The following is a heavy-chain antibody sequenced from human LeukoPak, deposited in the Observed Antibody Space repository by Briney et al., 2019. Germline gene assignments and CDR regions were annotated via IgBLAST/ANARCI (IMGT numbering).Heavy chain of an antibody. CDR2: IWYDGSSK. J-gene: IGHJ4*02. Sequence: GGSLRLSCAASGFTFSNYGMHWVRQAAGKGLVWVAIIWYDGSSKFYADSVKGRFTIFRDNSKNTLDLQMNSLRAEDTALYYCARALSSMVRGVLAYWGQGTLVTVSS. D-gene: IGHD3-10*01. V-gene: IGHV3-33*01. CDR3: ARALSSMVRGVLAY. CDR1: GFTFSNYG.